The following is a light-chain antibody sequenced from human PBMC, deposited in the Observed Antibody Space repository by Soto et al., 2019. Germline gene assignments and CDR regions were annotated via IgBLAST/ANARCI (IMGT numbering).Light chain of an antibody. CDR2: DTS. V-gene: IGKV3-11*01. Sequence: EIVLTQSPATLYLSPGERATISCRASQSVRTHLAWYQQKPDQAPRHLIYDTSNKVTGIPARFSGSGSGTDFTLTISSLEPEDFAVYYCQQRRNQPLTCGGANKVEIK. CDR3: QQRRNQPLT. CDR1: QSVRTH. J-gene: IGKJ4*01.